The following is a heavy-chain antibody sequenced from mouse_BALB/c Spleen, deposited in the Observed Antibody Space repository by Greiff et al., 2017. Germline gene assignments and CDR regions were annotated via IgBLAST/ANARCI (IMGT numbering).Heavy chain of an antibody. Sequence: VKVVESGPGLVAPSQSLSITCTVSGFSLTDYGVSWIRQPPGKGLEWLGVIWGGGSTYYNSALKSRLSISKDNSKSQVFLKLNSLQTDDTATYYCAKPSTMITTEAMDYWGQGTSVTVSS. J-gene: IGHJ4*01. CDR2: IWGGGST. CDR1: GFSLTDYG. CDR3: AKPSTMITTEAMDY. V-gene: IGHV2-6-5*01. D-gene: IGHD2-4*01.